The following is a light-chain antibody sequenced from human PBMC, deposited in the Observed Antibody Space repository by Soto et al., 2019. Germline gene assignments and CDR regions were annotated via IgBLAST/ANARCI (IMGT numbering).Light chain of an antibody. CDR2: DAS. CDR3: QQYGSSVT. V-gene: IGKV3-20*01. Sequence: DIVLTQSPGTLSLSPGERATLSCRASQSVRSRYLAWYQQKAGQAPRLLIYDASRRATGIPDRFSGSGSGTDLTLTISRLEPEDFAVYYCQQYGSSVTFGGGTKVEIK. J-gene: IGKJ4*01. CDR1: QSVRSRY.